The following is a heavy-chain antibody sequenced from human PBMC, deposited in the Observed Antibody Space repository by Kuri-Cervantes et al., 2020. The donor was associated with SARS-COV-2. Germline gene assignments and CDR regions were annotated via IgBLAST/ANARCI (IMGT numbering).Heavy chain of an antibody. CDR1: GDSISSGGYS. CDR3: ARGASYSDFDY. D-gene: IGHD4-11*01. V-gene: IGHV4-61*08. CDR2: IYYSGST. Sequence: SQTLSLTCAVSGDSISSGGYSCSWTQQPPGNGLGWIGYIYYSGSTNYNPSLKSRVAISVYTSKNQFSLKLSYLTSADTAGYYCARGASYSDFDYWGQGTLVTVSS. J-gene: IGHJ4*02.